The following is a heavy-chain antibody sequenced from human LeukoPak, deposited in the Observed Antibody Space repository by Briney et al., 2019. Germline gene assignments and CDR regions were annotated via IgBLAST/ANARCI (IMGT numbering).Heavy chain of an antibody. Sequence: SETLSLTCAVYGGSFSGYYWSWIRQPPGKGLEWIGYIYYSGSTNYNPSLKSRVTISVDTSKNQFSLKLSSVTAADTAVYYCAAGDYDSSGTPLWGQGTLVTVSS. J-gene: IGHJ4*02. V-gene: IGHV4-59*01. D-gene: IGHD3-22*01. CDR1: GGSFSGYY. CDR3: AAGDYDSSGTPL. CDR2: IYYSGST.